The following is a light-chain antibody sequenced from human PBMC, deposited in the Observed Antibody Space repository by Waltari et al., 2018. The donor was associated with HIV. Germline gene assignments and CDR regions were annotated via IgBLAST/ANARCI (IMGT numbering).Light chain of an antibody. Sequence: QSALTQPASVSGSPGQSITIPCTGTSSDIGAYNYVSCYQHHPGKAPKLIIYDVTNRPSGVSNRFSGSKSGNTASLTISGLQAEDESDYYCTSYTSSSTLVFGGGTKLTVL. CDR2: DVT. CDR1: SSDIGAYNY. J-gene: IGLJ2*01. CDR3: TSYTSSSTLV. V-gene: IGLV2-14*03.